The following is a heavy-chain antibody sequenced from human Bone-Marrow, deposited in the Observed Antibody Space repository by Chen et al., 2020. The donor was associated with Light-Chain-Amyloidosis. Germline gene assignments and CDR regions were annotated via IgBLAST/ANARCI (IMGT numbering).Heavy chain of an antibody. Sequence: EMELVETGGGFVQPGGSLRLSCVVSGFSVSREYMTWVRQAPGKGLEWVSVLYSAGKTYYTDSVRGRFTISRDDSKNTLYLQMNSLRAEDTAMYYCARVMVMTAMHWDAFDTRGQGTMVTVSS. D-gene: IGHD2-21*02. CDR3: ARVMVMTAMHWDAFDT. J-gene: IGHJ3*02. CDR1: GFSVSREY. V-gene: IGHV3-53*02. CDR2: LYSAGKT.